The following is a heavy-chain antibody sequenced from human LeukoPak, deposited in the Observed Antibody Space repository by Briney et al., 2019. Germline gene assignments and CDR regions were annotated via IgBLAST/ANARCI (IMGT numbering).Heavy chain of an antibody. CDR1: GYTFTSYD. CDR2: INPNSGGT. V-gene: IGHV1-2*04. J-gene: IGHJ6*02. D-gene: IGHD1-26*01. CDR3: ARTSTTGGMDV. Sequence: EASVKVSCKASGYTFTSYDINWVRQATGQGLEWMGWINPNSGGTNYAQKFQGWVTMTRDTSISTAYMELSRLRSDDTAVYYCARTSTTGGMDVWGQGTTVTVSS.